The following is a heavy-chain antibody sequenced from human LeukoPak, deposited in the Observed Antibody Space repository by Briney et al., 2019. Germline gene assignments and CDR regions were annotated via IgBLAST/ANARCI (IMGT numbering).Heavy chain of an antibody. CDR2: IWYGGSNK. J-gene: IGHJ3*02. V-gene: IGHV3-33*08. CDR1: GFTFSNYG. Sequence: GGSLRLSCAASGFTFSNYGMHWVRQAPGKGLEWVAVIWYGGSNKYYADSVKGRFTISRDNSKNTLYLQMNSLRAEDTAVYYCATWQIAAAFAFDIWGQGTMVTVSS. D-gene: IGHD6-13*01. CDR3: ATWQIAAAFAFDI.